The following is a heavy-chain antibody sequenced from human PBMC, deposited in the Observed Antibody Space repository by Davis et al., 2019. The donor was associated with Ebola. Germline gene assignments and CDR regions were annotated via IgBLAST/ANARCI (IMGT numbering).Heavy chain of an antibody. CDR1: GGSISSYY. D-gene: IGHD1-26*01. CDR2: IYYSGST. V-gene: IGHV4-59*01. CDR3: TRSGSYRLNFDF. Sequence: MPSETLSLTCTVSGGSISSYYWSWIRQPPGKGLEWIGYIYYSGSTNYNPSLKSRVTISVDTSKNLFSLRLSSVTAADTAVYYCTRSGSYRLNFDFWGQGTLVTVSS. J-gene: IGHJ4*02.